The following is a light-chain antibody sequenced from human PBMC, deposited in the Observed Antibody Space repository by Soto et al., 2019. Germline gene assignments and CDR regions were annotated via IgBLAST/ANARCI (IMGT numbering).Light chain of an antibody. CDR1: QRVSSSY. CDR3: QLYGSPGT. CDR2: GAY. V-gene: IGKV3-20*01. Sequence: EIVLTQSPGTLSLSPGERATLSCRASQRVSSSYLAWYKQKPGQATRHLIDGAYSRATGTPDGFSGSGSGTDFTLTISRLDPEDFAVYYWQLYGSPGTFGQGTKVEFK. J-gene: IGKJ1*01.